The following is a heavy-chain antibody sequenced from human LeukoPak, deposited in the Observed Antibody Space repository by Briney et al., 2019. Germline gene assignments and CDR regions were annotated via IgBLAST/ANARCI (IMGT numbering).Heavy chain of an antibody. CDR3: EAHGSFDY. CDR1: GYTFSSYA. D-gene: IGHD1-26*01. V-gene: IGHV3-23*01. J-gene: IGHJ4*02. Sequence: PGGSLRLSCAASGYTFSSYAMSWVRQAPGKGLEWVSGISGSGGSTYYADSVKGRFTISRDNSKNTLYLQMNSLRAEDTAVYYCEAHGSFDYWGQGTLVTVSS. CDR2: ISGSGGST.